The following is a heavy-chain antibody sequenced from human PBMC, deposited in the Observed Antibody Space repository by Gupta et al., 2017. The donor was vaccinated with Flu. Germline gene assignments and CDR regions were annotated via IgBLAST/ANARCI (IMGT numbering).Heavy chain of an antibody. CDR1: GFTFSSYS. CDR3: AKVLWYDNSATFDC. Sequence: EVQLVESGGGLVQPGGSLRLSCAASGFTFSSYSMTWVRQAPGKGLEWISYISSSSDGIYYADSVKGRFTISRENAKNSLYLQMNSLRDEDTAVYYCAKVLWYDNSATFDCWGQGTLVTVSS. V-gene: IGHV3-48*02. J-gene: IGHJ4*02. CDR2: ISSSSDGI. D-gene: IGHD3-22*01.